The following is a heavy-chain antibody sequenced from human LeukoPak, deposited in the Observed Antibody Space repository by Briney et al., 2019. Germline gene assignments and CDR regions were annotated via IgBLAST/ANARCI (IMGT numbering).Heavy chain of an antibody. CDR3: ARKTEAYYYDSSGPFDY. CDR2: ISAYNGNT. Sequence: ASVKVSCKASGYTFTSYGISWVRQAPGQGLEWMGWISAYNGNTNYAQKLQGRVTMTTDTSTSTAYMELRSLRSDDPAVYYCARKTEAYYYDSSGPFDYWGQGTLVTVSS. D-gene: IGHD3-22*01. V-gene: IGHV1-18*01. J-gene: IGHJ4*02. CDR1: GYTFTSYG.